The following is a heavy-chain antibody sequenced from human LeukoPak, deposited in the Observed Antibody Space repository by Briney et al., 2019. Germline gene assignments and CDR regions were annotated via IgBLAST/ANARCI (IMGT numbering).Heavy chain of an antibody. CDR1: GGSISSYY. CDR3: ARSVEGYCRGGSCYSYYYYMDV. J-gene: IGHJ6*03. V-gene: IGHV4-59*01. Sequence: PSETLSLTCTVSGGSISSYYWSWIRQPPGKGLEWIGYIYYSGSTNYNPSLKSRVTISVDTSKNQFSLKLSSVTAADTAVYYCARSVEGYCRGGSCYSYYYYMDVWGKGTTVTVSS. D-gene: IGHD2-15*01. CDR2: IYYSGST.